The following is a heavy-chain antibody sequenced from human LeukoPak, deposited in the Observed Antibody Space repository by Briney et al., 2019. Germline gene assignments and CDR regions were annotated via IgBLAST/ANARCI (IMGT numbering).Heavy chain of an antibody. J-gene: IGHJ4*02. V-gene: IGHV1-69*06. CDR2: IIPIFGTA. CDR3: ASSGIWGPIAVADTFDY. Sequence: GASVKVSCKASGGTFSSYAISWVRQAPGQGLEWMGGIIPIFGTANYAQKFQGRVTVTADKSTSTAYIELSSLRSEDTAVYYCASSGIWGPIAVADTFDYWGQGTLVTVCS. D-gene: IGHD6-19*01. CDR1: GGTFSSYA.